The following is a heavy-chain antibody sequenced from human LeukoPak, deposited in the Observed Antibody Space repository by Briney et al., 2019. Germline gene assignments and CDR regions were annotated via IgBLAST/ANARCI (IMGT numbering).Heavy chain of an antibody. Sequence: PVGSLRLSCAASGFIFSSYGMHWVRQAPGKGLEWVAVISYDGSNKYYADSVKGRFTISRDNSKNTLYLQMNSLRAEDTAVYYCARETVYDSSGYYYGSLPDYWGQGTLVTVSS. CDR2: ISYDGSNK. CDR1: GFIFSSYG. J-gene: IGHJ4*02. D-gene: IGHD3-22*01. V-gene: IGHV3-30*14. CDR3: ARETVYDSSGYYYGSLPDY.